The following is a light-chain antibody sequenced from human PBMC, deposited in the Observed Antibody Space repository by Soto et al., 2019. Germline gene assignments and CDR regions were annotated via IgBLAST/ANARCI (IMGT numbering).Light chain of an antibody. J-gene: IGKJ4*01. CDR1: QDISNY. V-gene: IGKV1-33*01. CDR3: QQVNGYPFT. Sequence: DIQMTQSPSSLSASVGDRVTITRQASQDISNYLNWYQQKPGKAPKLLIYDASNLETGVPSRFSGSGSGTDFTFTISSLQPEDIATYSCQQVNGYPFTFGGGTKVEIK. CDR2: DAS.